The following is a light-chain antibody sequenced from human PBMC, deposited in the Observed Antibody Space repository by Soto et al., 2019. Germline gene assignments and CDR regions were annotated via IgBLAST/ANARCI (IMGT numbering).Light chain of an antibody. CDR2: GAS. CDR3: QQYGNSPQT. J-gene: IGKJ1*01. CDR1: QSVNSSY. V-gene: IGKV3-20*01. Sequence: EIVLTQSPGTLSLSPGERVTLSCRASQSVNSSYLAWYQHKPGQAPRLLIYGASTRATGIPDRFSGSGSGTDFTLTIARLEPGDFAVYYCQQYGNSPQTCGQGTKGDIK.